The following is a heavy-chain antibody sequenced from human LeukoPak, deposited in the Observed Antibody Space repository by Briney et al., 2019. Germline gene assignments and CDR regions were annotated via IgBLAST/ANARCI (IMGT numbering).Heavy chain of an antibody. CDR3: ASMVRGIVVPRFDD. CDR1: GYTFTSYY. V-gene: IGHV1-46*01. Sequence: GASVKVSCKASGYTFTSYYVHWVRQAPGQGLEWMGIINPSGGSTSYPQKFQGRVTMTRDMSTSTVYMELSSLRSEDAAVYYCASMVRGIVVPRFDDWGQGTLVTVSS. D-gene: IGHD3-10*01. J-gene: IGHJ4*02. CDR2: INPSGGST.